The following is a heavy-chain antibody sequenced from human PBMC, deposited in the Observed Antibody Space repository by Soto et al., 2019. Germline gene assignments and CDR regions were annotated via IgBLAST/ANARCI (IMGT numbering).Heavy chain of an antibody. CDR3: TRIPPNGYCSSSSCSAFDI. CDR1: GFTFGDYA. CDR2: ITSKRYGGTT. D-gene: IGHD2-2*01. J-gene: IGHJ3*02. V-gene: IGHV3-49*03. Sequence: GGSLRLSCSASGFTFGDYALSWFRQAPGKGLEWVGFITSKRYGGTTESAASVKGRFSISRDDSKSIAYLQMNSLKTEDTAVNYCTRIPPNGYCSSSSCSAFDIWGQGTMVTVSS.